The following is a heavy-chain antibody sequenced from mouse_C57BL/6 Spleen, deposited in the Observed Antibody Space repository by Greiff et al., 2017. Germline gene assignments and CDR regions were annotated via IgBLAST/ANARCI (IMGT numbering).Heavy chain of an antibody. V-gene: IGHV14-4*01. CDR3: TAYYSNRAWFAC. CDR1: GFNIKGDD. Sequence: EVQLKESGAELVRPGASVKLSCTASGFNIKGDDMHWVQQRPEQGLEWVGWIDPENGDTEYASKFQGKATITADTSSNTAYLQLSSLTSEDTAVYYCTAYYSNRAWFACWGQRARVTVSA. J-gene: IGHJ3*01. CDR2: IDPENGDT. D-gene: IGHD2-5*01.